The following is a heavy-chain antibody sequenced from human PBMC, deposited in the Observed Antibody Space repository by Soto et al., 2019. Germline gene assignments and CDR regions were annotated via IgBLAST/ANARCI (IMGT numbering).Heavy chain of an antibody. CDR1: GFSFSSYG. D-gene: IGHD3-10*01. CDR2: IWYDGSNK. Sequence: PGGSLRLSCGSSGFSFSSYGMHLVRQAPGKGLEWVAVIWYDGSNKYYADSVKGRFTISRDNSKNTLYLLMNSLRAEDTAVYYCARDGSGDRHAFDIWGQGTMVTVSS. V-gene: IGHV3-33*01. J-gene: IGHJ3*02. CDR3: ARDGSGDRHAFDI.